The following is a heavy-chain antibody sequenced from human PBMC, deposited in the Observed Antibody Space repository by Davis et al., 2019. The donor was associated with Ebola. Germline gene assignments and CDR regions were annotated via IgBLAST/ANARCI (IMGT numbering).Heavy chain of an antibody. J-gene: IGHJ4*02. V-gene: IGHV1-46*01. CDR1: GFTFIDHY. D-gene: IGHD5-12*01. Sequence: AASVKVSCKASGFTFIDHYMNWLRQAPGQGLEWMGIIDPSGDFTRFAPKFQGRVTMTRNTSISTAYMELSSLRSEDTALYFCARGQIGYSGRFRFDSWGQGTLVTVSS. CDR3: ARGQIGYSGRFRFDS. CDR2: IDPSGDFT.